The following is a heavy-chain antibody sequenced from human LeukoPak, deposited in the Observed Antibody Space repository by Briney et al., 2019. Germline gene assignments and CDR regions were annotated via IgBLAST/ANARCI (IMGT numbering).Heavy chain of an antibody. CDR1: GYTFTSYD. Sequence: ASVKVSCKASGYTFTSYDINWVRQATGQGLEWMGWMNPNSGNTGYAQKFQGRVTMTRNTSISTAYMELSSLRSEDTAVYYCASAAAGNNDAFDIWGQGTMVTVSS. D-gene: IGHD6-13*01. CDR2: MNPNSGNT. J-gene: IGHJ3*02. CDR3: ASAAAGNNDAFDI. V-gene: IGHV1-8*01.